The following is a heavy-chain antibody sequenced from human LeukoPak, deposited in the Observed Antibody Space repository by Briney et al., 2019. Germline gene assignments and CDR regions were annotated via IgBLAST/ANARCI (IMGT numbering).Heavy chain of an antibody. V-gene: IGHV3-48*01. D-gene: IGHD3-16*01. Sequence: GGSLRLSCAASGFSLSTYSLNWVRQTPGKGLEWLSYIRVSGIMHYADSVKGRFTISRDNGRNSLSLQMNRLRAGDTGVYFCATAPHGASDYIDVWGRGTTVSVSS. CDR2: IRVSGIM. CDR1: GFSLSTYS. J-gene: IGHJ6*03. CDR3: ATAPHGASDYIDV.